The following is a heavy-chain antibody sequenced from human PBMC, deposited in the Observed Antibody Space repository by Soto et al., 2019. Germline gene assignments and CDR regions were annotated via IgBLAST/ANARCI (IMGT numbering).Heavy chain of an antibody. V-gene: IGHV4-59*01. D-gene: IGHD3-22*01. J-gene: IGHJ5*02. CDR2: VSSTGST. CDR3: ARFSPPRKSYDSNPGWFDP. Sequence: SETLSLTCTVSGGSLNSYYWTWIRQSPGKGLEWIGYVSSTGSTNYNPSLKSRVILSLDTSTSEVSLSLTSVTAAGAAVYFCARFSPPRKSYDSNPGWFDPWGQGIMVT. CDR1: GGSLNSYY.